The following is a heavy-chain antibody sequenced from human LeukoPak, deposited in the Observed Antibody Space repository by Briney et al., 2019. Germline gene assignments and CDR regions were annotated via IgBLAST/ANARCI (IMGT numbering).Heavy chain of an antibody. CDR1: GFTSSSYA. Sequence: GSLRLSCAASGFTSSSYALNWVRQAPGKGLEWVATVSGSGDRMYHADSVKGRFTISRDNSKNTIYLQMNSLRAEDTAVYYCAKDELDSGSYFFVYWGQGTLVTVSS. CDR2: VSGSGDRM. D-gene: IGHD1-26*01. J-gene: IGHJ4*02. CDR3: AKDELDSGSYFFVY. V-gene: IGHV3-23*01.